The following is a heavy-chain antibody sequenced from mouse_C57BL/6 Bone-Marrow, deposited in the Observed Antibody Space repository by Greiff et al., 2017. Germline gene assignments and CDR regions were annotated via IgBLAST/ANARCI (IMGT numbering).Heavy chain of an antibody. CDR2: ISSGSSTI. CDR3: ARISVGTAWDY. Sequence: EVQRVESGGGLVKPGGSLKLSCAASGFTFSDYGMHWVRQAPEKGLEWVAYISSGSSTIYYADTVKGRFTISRDNAKNTLFLQMTSLRSEDTAMYYCARISVGTAWDYWGQGTSVTVSS. D-gene: IGHD1-2*01. V-gene: IGHV5-17*01. CDR1: GFTFSDYG. J-gene: IGHJ4*01.